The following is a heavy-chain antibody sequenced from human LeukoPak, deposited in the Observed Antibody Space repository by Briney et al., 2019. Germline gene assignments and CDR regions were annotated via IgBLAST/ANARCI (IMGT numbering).Heavy chain of an antibody. CDR1: GLTFSSYE. Sequence: GGSLRLSCAASGLTFSSYEMNWVRQAPGKGLEWVSYISGSGSTIYYADSVKGRFTISRDNAKNSLYLQMNSLRAEDTAVYYCARARTDSSGYYRWGNYFDYWGQGTLVTVSS. D-gene: IGHD3-22*01. J-gene: IGHJ4*02. V-gene: IGHV3-48*03. CDR2: ISGSGSTI. CDR3: ARARTDSSGYYRWGNYFDY.